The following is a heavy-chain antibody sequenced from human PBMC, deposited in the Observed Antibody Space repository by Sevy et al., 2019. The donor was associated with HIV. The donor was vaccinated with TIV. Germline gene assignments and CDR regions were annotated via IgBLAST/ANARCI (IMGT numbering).Heavy chain of an antibody. Sequence: SETLSLTCAVYGGSFSGYFWNWIRQSPGKGLEWIGEFNHTGTLKYNPSLKSRVTISVDASKNQLSLHLSSVTAADTAIYYCARGRQAYVVVVPSTVPFDYWGQGTLVTVSS. CDR2: FNHTGTL. CDR3: ARGRQAYVVVVPSTVPFDY. J-gene: IGHJ4*02. D-gene: IGHD2-2*01. V-gene: IGHV4-34*01. CDR1: GGSFSGYF.